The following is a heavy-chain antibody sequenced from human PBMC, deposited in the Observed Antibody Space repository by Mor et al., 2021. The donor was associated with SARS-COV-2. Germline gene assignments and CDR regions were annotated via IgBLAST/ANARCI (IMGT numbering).Heavy chain of an antibody. CDR3: AKDNYVYSSGYYYGMDV. Sequence: GKGLEWVSGISWNSGSIGYADSVKGRFTISRDNAKNSLYLQMNSLRAEDTALYYCAKDNYVYSSGYYYGMDVWGQGTT. V-gene: IGHV3-9*01. D-gene: IGHD6-19*01. J-gene: IGHJ6*02. CDR2: ISWNSGSI.